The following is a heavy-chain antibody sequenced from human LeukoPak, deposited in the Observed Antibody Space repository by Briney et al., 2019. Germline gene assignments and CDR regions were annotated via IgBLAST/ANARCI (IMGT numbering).Heavy chain of an antibody. D-gene: IGHD3-22*01. V-gene: IGHV3-23*01. CDR1: GFTFRNYA. CDR2: ISGSGGST. CDR3: ASKLFDSSGYSPFDY. Sequence: GGSLRLSCAASGFTFRNYAMTWVRQAPGKGLEWVSAISGSGGSTYYADSVKGRFTISRDISKNTLYLQMNSLRAEDTAVYYCASKLFDSSGYSPFDYWGQGTLVTVSS. J-gene: IGHJ4*02.